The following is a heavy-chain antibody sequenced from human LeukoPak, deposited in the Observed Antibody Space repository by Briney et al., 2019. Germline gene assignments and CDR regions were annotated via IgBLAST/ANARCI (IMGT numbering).Heavy chain of an antibody. CDR1: GFTFRSYS. CDR3: ARARGGSVTYYYYGMDV. V-gene: IGHV3-48*02. CDR2: ISSSSSTI. D-gene: IGHD3-10*01. Sequence: TGGSLRLSCAASGFTFRSYSMNWVRQAPGKGLEWVSYISSSSSTIYYADSVKGRFTISRDNAKNSLYLQMNSLRDEDTAVYYCARARGGSVTYYYYGMDVWGQGTTVTVSS. J-gene: IGHJ6*02.